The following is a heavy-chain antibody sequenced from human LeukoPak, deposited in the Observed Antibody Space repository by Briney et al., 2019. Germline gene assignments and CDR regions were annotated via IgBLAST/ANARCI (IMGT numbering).Heavy chain of an antibody. D-gene: IGHD3-16*02. Sequence: GGSLRLSCAASGFTFSSYWMSWVRQAPGKGLEWVANIKQDGSEKYYVDPVKGRFTISRDNAKNSLYLQMNSLRAEDTAVYYCARDLIMITFGGVIGFDYWGQGTLVTVSS. CDR1: GFTFSSYW. V-gene: IGHV3-7*03. J-gene: IGHJ4*02. CDR3: ARDLIMITFGGVIGFDY. CDR2: IKQDGSEK.